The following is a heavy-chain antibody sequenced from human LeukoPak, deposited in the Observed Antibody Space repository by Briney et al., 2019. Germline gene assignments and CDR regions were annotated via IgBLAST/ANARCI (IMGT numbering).Heavy chain of an antibody. D-gene: IGHD4-11*01. CDR2: MNPNSGNT. V-gene: IGHV1-8*03. CDR1: GYTFTSYD. CDR3: ARAYSDYEDILVDF. Sequence: GASVKVSCKASGYTFTSYDINWVRQATGQGLEWMGWMNPNSGNTGYAQKFQGRVTITRNTSISTAYMELSSLRSEDTAVYYCARAYSDYEDILVDFWGQGTLVTVSS. J-gene: IGHJ4*02.